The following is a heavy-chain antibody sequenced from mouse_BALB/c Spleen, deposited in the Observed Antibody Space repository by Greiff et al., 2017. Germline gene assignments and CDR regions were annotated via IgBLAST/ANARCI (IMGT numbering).Heavy chain of an antibody. CDR3: AREVGY. Sequence: QVQLKQSGAELARPGASVKLSCKASGYTFTSYWMQWVKQRPGQGLEWIGAIYPGDGDTRYTQKFKGKATLTADKSSSTAYMQLSSLASEDSAVYYCAREVGYWGQGTTLTVSS. V-gene: IGHV1-87*01. CDR1: GYTFTSYW. CDR2: IYPGDGDT. J-gene: IGHJ2*01. D-gene: IGHD1-1*02.